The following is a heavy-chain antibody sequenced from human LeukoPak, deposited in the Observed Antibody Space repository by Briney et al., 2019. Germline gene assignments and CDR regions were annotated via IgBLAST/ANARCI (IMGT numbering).Heavy chain of an antibody. CDR3: ARVRGRATRVLTGYFTYYFDY. V-gene: IGHV4-34*01. CDR1: GGSFSGHY. Sequence: PSETLSLTCAVYGGSFSGHYWSWIRQPPGKGLEWIGEINHSGSTNYNPSLKSRVTISVDTSKNQFSLKLSSVTAADTAVYYCARVRGRATRVLTGYFTYYFDYWGQGTLVTVSS. D-gene: IGHD3-9*01. CDR2: INHSGST. J-gene: IGHJ4*02.